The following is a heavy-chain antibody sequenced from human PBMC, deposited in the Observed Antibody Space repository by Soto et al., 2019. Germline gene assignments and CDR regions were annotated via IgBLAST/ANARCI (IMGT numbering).Heavy chain of an antibody. CDR2: ISQDGSNK. Sequence: GGSLRLSCAASRLTFNIYDIHWVRQAPGKGLEWVALISQDGSNKYYADSVKGRFTISRDNSKNTLYLQMSRLRADDTAVYHCAIIHSGSYGFDVWGQGTVVTVSS. CDR1: RLTFNIYD. D-gene: IGHD1-26*01. V-gene: IGHV3-30*03. CDR3: AIIHSGSYGFDV. J-gene: IGHJ3*01.